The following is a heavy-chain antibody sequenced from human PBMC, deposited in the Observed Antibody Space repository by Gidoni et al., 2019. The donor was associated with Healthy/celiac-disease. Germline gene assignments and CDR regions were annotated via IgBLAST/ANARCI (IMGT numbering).Heavy chain of an antibody. CDR3: ATVERDYDFLWIDY. V-gene: IGHV4-39*01. CDR2: IYYSGST. J-gene: IGHJ4*02. Sequence: QLQLQESGPGLVKPSETLSLTCTVSGGSIRSSSDYWGWIRQPPGKGLAWIGSIYYSGSTYYNPSLKSRFTISVDTSKNQFALKLSSVTAADTAVYYCATVERDYDFLWIDYWGQGTLVTVSS. D-gene: IGHD3-3*01. CDR1: GGSIRSSSDY.